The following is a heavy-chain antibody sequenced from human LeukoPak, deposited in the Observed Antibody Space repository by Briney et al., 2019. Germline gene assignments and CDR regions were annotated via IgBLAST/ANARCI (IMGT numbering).Heavy chain of an antibody. CDR1: GFTFRNHA. D-gene: IGHD6-13*01. J-gene: IGHJ4*02. Sequence: GGSLRLSCAASGFTFRNHAMNWVRQAPGKGLEWVSGINWNGGSTGYADSVKGRFTISRDNAKNSLYLQMNSLRAEDTALYYCARALAAAAEYYFDYWGQGTLVTVSS. CDR3: ARALAAAAEYYFDY. CDR2: INWNGGST. V-gene: IGHV3-20*04.